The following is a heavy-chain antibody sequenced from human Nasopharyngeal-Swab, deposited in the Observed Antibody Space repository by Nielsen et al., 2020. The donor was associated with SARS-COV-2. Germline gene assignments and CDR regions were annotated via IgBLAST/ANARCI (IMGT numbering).Heavy chain of an antibody. CDR3: ARGLGYCSGGSRLWFDS. D-gene: IGHD2-15*01. V-gene: IGHV4-34*01. CDR1: GGSFSDYF. Sequence: GSPRLSCTVNGGSFSDYFWSWVRQPPGKGLEWIGEINYVGYTNYNPSLKSRVTISLDTSKTQLSLKLSSVTAADTAVYYCARGLGYCSGGSRLWFDSWGQGSLVSVSS. CDR2: INYVGYT. J-gene: IGHJ5*01.